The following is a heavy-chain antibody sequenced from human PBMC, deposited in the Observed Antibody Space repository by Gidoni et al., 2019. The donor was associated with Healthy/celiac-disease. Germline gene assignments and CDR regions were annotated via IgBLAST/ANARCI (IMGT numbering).Heavy chain of an antibody. V-gene: IGHV3-23*01. J-gene: IGHJ6*03. Sequence: EVQLLESGGGLVQPGGSLRLSCAASGFTFSSYAISWVRQAAGEGLEGVSAISGSGGSTYYADAVKGRFTISRDNSKNTLYLQMNSLRAEDTAVYYCAKSTSFYYMDVWGKGTTVTVSS. CDR2: ISGSGGST. CDR1: GFTFSSYA. D-gene: IGHD2-2*01. CDR3: AKSTSFYYMDV.